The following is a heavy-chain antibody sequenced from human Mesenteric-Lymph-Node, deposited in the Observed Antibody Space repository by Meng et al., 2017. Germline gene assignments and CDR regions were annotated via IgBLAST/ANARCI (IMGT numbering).Heavy chain of an antibody. CDR1: GYPFTDYY. J-gene: IGHJ5*02. CDR3: ARGLIAAAGSLDLDNWIDP. CDR2: IDPNSGGP. D-gene: IGHD6-13*01. V-gene: IGHV1-2*06. Sequence: QVQRGQAEAEVKKPGASVQVSCKASGYPFTDYYIHWVRQAPGQGPEWMGRIDPNSGGPRYAPQFQGRVTMTRDTSISTTYMELTSLISDDTAVYYCARGLIAAAGSLDLDNWIDPWGQGTLVTVSS.